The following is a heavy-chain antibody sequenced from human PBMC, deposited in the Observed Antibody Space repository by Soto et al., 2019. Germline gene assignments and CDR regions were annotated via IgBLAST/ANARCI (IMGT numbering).Heavy chain of an antibody. CDR3: ERGSIVAAV. Sequence: QVQLQQWGAGLVKPSETLSLTCAVSGGSFSDYYWTWIRQPPGKGLEWMGEINHSGSTNYNPSLRSRVILSVDTSKSQFSMTMNSMTAADTAVYFCERGSIVAAVWGQGILVTVSS. D-gene: IGHD6-13*01. J-gene: IGHJ4*02. V-gene: IGHV4-34*02. CDR2: INHSGST. CDR1: GGSFSDYY.